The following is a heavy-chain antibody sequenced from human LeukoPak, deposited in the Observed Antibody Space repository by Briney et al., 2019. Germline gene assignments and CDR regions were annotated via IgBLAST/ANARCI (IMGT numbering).Heavy chain of an antibody. Sequence: KPGGSLRLSCAASGFTFSDNYMIWIRQAPGKGLEWVSYITDTGSATYSADPVKGRFTISRDNAKNSLFLQMNSLRADDTAVYYCARARKRYYFDYWGPGALVTVSS. CDR2: ITDTGSAT. V-gene: IGHV3-11*04. J-gene: IGHJ4*01. D-gene: IGHD1-14*01. CDR1: GFTFSDNY. CDR3: ARARKRYYFDY.